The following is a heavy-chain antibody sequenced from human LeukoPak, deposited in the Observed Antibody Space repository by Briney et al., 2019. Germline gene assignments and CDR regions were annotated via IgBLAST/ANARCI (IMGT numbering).Heavy chain of an antibody. CDR1: GGSISSGGYY. V-gene: IGHV4-31*03. CDR2: IYYSGST. Sequence: TSETLSLTCTVSGGSISSGGYYWRWIRQHPGKGLEWIGYIYYSGSTYYNPSLKSRVTISVDTSKNQFSLKLSSVTAADTAVYYCARNLFYRDYYDSSGYYDWGQGTLVTVSS. J-gene: IGHJ4*02. D-gene: IGHD3-22*01. CDR3: ARNLFYRDYYDSSGYYD.